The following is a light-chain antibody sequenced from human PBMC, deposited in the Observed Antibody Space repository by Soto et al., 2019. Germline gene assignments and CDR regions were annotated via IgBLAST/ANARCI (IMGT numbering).Light chain of an antibody. CDR1: QSVSSY. CDR3: QQYGTSRHGT. Sequence: EIVLTQSPATLSLSPGERATLSCRASQSVSSYLAWYQHKPGQAPRLLISAASNRATGIPARFSGSGSGTDFTLTISRLEPEDFAVYYCQQYGTSRHGTFGQGTRLEIK. J-gene: IGKJ5*01. CDR2: AAS. V-gene: IGKV3-11*01.